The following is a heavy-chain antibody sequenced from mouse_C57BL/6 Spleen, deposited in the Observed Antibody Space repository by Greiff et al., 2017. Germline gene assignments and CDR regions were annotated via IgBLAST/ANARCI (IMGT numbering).Heavy chain of an antibody. J-gene: IGHJ2*01. CDR1: GYSFTSYY. Sequence: VQLQQSGPELVKPGASVKISCKASGYSFTSYYIHWVKQRPGQGLEWIGWIYPGSGNTKYNEKFKGKATLTADTSSSTAYMQLSSLTSEDSAVYYCARRSTRVTTGEYYFDYWGQGTTLTVSS. CDR2: IYPGSGNT. V-gene: IGHV1-66*01. D-gene: IGHD2-2*01. CDR3: ARRSTRVTTGEYYFDY.